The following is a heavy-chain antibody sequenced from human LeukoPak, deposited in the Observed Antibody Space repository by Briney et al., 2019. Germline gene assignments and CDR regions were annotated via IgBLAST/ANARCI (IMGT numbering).Heavy chain of an antibody. CDR1: GFSFGYYW. CDR2: IREDGKVI. V-gene: IGHV3-7*01. J-gene: IGHJ3*02. D-gene: IGHD4-17*01. CDR3: ARDSSPSSGDYYWDAFDS. Sequence: GGSLRLSCTASGFSFGYYWMTWVRQAPGKGLEWVANIREDGKVIHYVDSVSGRFTISRDNTKYSLYLQMNSLRGEDTALYYCARDSSPSSGDYYWDAFDSWGQGTLVTVSS.